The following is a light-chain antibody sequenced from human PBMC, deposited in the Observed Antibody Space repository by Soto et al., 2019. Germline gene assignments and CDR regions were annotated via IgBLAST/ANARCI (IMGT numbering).Light chain of an antibody. J-gene: IGKJ1*01. CDR1: QDIRYD. CDR2: AAY. V-gene: IGKV1-6*01. CDR3: LQDYTYPWT. Sequence: AIQLTQSPSSLSASVGDRVTIACRASQDIRYDLGWYQQKPGKAPKILIYAAYSLQSEVPSRFSGSGSGTDFTLTISSLQPEDFAIYYCLQDYTYPWTFGQGTKVEIK.